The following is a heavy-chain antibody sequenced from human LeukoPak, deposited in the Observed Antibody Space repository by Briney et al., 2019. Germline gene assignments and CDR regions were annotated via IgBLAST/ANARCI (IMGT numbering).Heavy chain of an antibody. CDR1: SGSISTSNYY. CDR2: IFYSGST. Sequence: SETLSLTRTVSSGSISTSNYYWGWVRQPPGKALAWIGNIFYSGSTYYSPSLKSRVTISLDTSRNQFSLKLNSVTAADKAVYYCAKSRGYGLIDIWGQGTM. D-gene: IGHD3-22*01. CDR3: AKSRGYGLIDI. J-gene: IGHJ3*02. V-gene: IGHV4-39*07.